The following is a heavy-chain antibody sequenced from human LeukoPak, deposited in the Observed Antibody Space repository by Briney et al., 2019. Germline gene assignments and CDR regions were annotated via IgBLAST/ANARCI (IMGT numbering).Heavy chain of an antibody. D-gene: IGHD5-12*01. CDR1: GFIFSSFE. V-gene: IGHV3-48*03. CDR2: ISNRGSTI. Sequence: GGSLRLSCAVTGFIFSSFEMNWVRQAPGKGLEWVSYISNRGSTIYYADSVKGRFTISRDNAKNLLYLQMNSLRAEDTALYYCARDRSAFSGYDFFDYWGQGTLVTVSS. CDR3: ARDRSAFSGYDFFDY. J-gene: IGHJ4*02.